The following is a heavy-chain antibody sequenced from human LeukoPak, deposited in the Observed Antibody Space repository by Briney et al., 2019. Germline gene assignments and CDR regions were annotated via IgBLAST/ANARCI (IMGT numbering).Heavy chain of an antibody. CDR3: VRAQRMTTAAPYEFDY. CDR1: GFTLSNYG. Sequence: GGSLRLSCAASGFTLSNYGMHWVRQAPGKGLEWVAGKSYDGSNKYSADSVKGRFTISRDNSKNTLFLQMNSLRAEDTAVYYCVRAQRMTTAAPYEFDYWGQGTLVTVSS. V-gene: IGHV3-30*03. D-gene: IGHD4-11*01. J-gene: IGHJ4*02. CDR2: KSYDGSNK.